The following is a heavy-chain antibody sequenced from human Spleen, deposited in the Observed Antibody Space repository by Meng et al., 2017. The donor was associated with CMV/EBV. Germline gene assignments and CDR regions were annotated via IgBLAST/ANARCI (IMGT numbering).Heavy chain of an antibody. D-gene: IGHD1-26*01. Sequence: ISGDSVSSNTANWNWIRLSPSRGLEWLGRTYYNTKWDNDYAESVRGRITINADTSKNHFSLQLNSVTPEDTALYYCAREVGLNWFDPWGQGTLVTVSS. CDR1: GDSVSSNTAN. CDR2: TYYNTKWDN. CDR3: AREVGLNWFDP. J-gene: IGHJ5*02. V-gene: IGHV6-1*01.